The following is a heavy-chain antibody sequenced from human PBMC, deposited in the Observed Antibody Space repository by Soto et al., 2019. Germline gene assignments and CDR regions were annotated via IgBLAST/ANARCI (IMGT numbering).Heavy chain of an antibody. J-gene: IGHJ3*02. D-gene: IGHD6-13*01. V-gene: IGHV4-39*01. Sequence: ETLSLTCTVSGGSISSSSYYWGWIRQPPGKGLEWIGSIYYSVSTYYNPSLKSRVTISVDTSKNQFSLKLSSVTAADTAVYYCARLNRYSSSWYRAFDIWGQGTMVTVSS. CDR2: IYYSVST. CDR1: GGSISSSSYY. CDR3: ARLNRYSSSWYRAFDI.